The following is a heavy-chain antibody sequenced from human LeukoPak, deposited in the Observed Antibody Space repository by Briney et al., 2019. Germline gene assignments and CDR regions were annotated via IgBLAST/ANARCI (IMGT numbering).Heavy chain of an antibody. J-gene: IGHJ4*02. D-gene: IGHD3-9*01. CDR3: ASGYVLRYFDWSAPFDY. CDR1: GYTFTGYC. CDR2: INPNSGGT. Sequence: ASVKVSCKASGYTFTGYCMHWVRQAPGQGLEWMGWINPNSGGTNYAQKFQGRVTMTRDTSISTAYMELSRLRSDDTAVYYCASGYVLRYFDWSAPFDYWGQGTLVTVSS. V-gene: IGHV1-2*02.